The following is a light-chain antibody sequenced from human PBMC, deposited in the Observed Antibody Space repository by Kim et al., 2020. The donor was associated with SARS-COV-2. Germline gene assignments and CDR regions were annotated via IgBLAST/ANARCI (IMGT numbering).Light chain of an antibody. V-gene: IGLV4-69*01. CDR3: QTWGTGMV. CDR2: LNSDGSH. J-gene: IGLJ2*01. CDR1: SGHSSYA. Sequence: GASVKLTCTLSSGHSSYAIAWHQQQPEKGPRYLMKLNSDGSHSKGDGIPDRFSGSSSGAERYLTISSLQSEDEADYYCQTWGTGMVFGGGTQPTVL.